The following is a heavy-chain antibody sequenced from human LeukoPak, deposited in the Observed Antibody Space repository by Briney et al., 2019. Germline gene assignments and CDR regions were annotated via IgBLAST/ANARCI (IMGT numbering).Heavy chain of an antibody. V-gene: IGHV3-74*01. CDR3: ARDFGPYGMDV. J-gene: IGHJ6*02. Sequence: GGSLRLSCAASGFTLSSYWMHWVRQAPGKGLVWVSRINSDGSRTYYADSVKGRFTISRDNAKNTLYLQMNSQRAEDTAVYYCARDFGPYGMDVWGQGTTVTVSS. CDR1: GFTLSSYW. CDR2: INSDGSRT. D-gene: IGHD3-16*01.